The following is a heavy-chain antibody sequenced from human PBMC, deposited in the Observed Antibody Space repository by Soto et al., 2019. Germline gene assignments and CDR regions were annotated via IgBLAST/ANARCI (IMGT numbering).Heavy chain of an antibody. Sequence: GGSLRLSCAASGLTFSNAWMSWVRQAPGKGLEWVGRILSKTDGGATDYAAPVKGRFAISRDDSKNTLYLQMNSLKTEDTAVYYCAAGTGRTDFDYWGQGTLVTVSS. V-gene: IGHV3-15*01. CDR3: AAGTGRTDFDY. D-gene: IGHD1-1*01. CDR1: GLTFSNAW. J-gene: IGHJ4*02. CDR2: ILSKTDGGAT.